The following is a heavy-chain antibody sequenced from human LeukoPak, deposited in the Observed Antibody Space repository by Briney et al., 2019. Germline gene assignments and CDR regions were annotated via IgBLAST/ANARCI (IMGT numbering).Heavy chain of an antibody. D-gene: IGHD2-2*01. CDR2: IKQGGSEK. V-gene: IGHV3-7*01. CDR3: ARDRRLLSTFDY. J-gene: IGHJ4*02. Sequence: GGSLTLSCAASGFTFSSYWMSWVRQAPGKGLEWVANIKQGGSEKYYVDSVKGRFTISRDNAKNSLYLQMNSLRAEDTAVYYCARDRRLLSTFDYWGQGTLVTVSS. CDR1: GFTFSSYW.